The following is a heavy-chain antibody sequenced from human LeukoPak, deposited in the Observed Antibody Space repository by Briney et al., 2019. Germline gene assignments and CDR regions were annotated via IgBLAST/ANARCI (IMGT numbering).Heavy chain of an antibody. J-gene: IGHJ4*02. CDR2: IYYSGST. Sequence: SETLSLTCTVSGGSISSYYWSWIRQPPGKGLEWIGYIYYSGSTNYNPSLKSRVTISVDTSKNQFSLKLSSVTAADTAVYYCARHARRGDGENFAYWGQGTLVTVSS. D-gene: IGHD5-24*01. CDR1: GGSISSYY. V-gene: IGHV4-59*01. CDR3: ARHARRGDGENFAY.